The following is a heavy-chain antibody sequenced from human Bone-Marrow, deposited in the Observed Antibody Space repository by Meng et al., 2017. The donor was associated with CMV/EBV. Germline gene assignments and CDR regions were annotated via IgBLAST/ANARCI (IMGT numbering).Heavy chain of an antibody. Sequence: ASVKVFCKVSGYTLTELSMHWVRQAPGKGLEWMGGFDPEDGETIYAQKFQGRVTMTEDTSTDTAYMELSSLRSEDTAVYYCARGPAADSHNWFDPWGQGTLVTVSS. CDR3: ARGPAADSHNWFDP. D-gene: IGHD2-2*01. CDR2: FDPEDGET. J-gene: IGHJ5*02. V-gene: IGHV1-24*01. CDR1: GYTLTELS.